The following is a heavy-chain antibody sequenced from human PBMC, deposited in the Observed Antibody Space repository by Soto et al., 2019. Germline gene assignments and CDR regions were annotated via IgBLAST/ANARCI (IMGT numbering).Heavy chain of an antibody. CDR2: IYSSGSP. CDR3: GREYYYDSSGIGFDP. D-gene: IGHD3-22*01. Sequence: SETLSLTCTVSGGSTSGHYWSWIRQPPGKGLEWIGYIYSSGSPHHNPSLKSRVIISEDRSKNQIYLKLNSVTAADTAVYYCGREYYYDSSGIGFDPWGPGTLVTVSS. J-gene: IGHJ5*02. V-gene: IGHV4-59*11. CDR1: GGSTSGHY.